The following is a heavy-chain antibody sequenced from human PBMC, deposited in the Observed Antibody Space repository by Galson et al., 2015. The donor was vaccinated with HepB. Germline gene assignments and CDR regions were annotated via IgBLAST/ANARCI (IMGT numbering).Heavy chain of an antibody. D-gene: IGHD4-17*01. CDR3: ARARGAGAGDYENWYHDF. V-gene: IGHV3-30*04. J-gene: IGHJ2*01. Sequence: SLRLSCAASGFTFSSHPMHWGRQAPGKGLEWVAVVSSNGRYTSHADSVKGRFTISRDNSKNTLSIQMNSLRPDDTAVYFCARARGAGAGDYENWYHDFWGRGTLVTVSS. CDR1: GFTFSSHP. CDR2: VSSNGRYT.